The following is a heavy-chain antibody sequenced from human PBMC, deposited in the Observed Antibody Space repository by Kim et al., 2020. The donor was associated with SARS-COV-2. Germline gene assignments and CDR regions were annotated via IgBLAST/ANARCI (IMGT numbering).Heavy chain of an antibody. CDR1: GGSFSDYY. D-gene: IGHD3-10*01. CDR3: ARRVRGVNDAFDI. CDR2: INHSGST. J-gene: IGHJ3*02. Sequence: SETLSLTCTVYGGSFSDYYWSWIRQPPGKGLEWIDEINHSGSTNYNQSLKSRVTISVDTSKNQFSLKLSSVTAADTAVYYCARRVRGVNDAFDIWGQGTMVTVSS. V-gene: IGHV4-34*01.